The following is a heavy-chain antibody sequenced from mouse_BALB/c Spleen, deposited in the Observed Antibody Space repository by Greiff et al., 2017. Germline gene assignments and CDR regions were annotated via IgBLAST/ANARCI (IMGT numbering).Heavy chain of an antibody. CDR2: IDPANGNT. D-gene: IGHD2-2*01. V-gene: IGHV14-3*02. CDR1: GFNIKDTY. CDR3: ARGLRGAMDY. Sequence: EVKLMESGAELVKPGASVKLSCTASGFNIKDTYMHWVKQRPEQGLEWIGRIDPANGNTKYDPKFQGKATITSDTSSNTAYLQLSSLTSEDTAVYYCARGLRGAMDYWGQGTSVTVSS. J-gene: IGHJ4*01.